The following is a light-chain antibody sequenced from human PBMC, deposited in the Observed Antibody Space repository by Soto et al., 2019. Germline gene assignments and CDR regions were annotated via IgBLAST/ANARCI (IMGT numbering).Light chain of an antibody. CDR3: MLYMGGGLVV. V-gene: IGLV8-61*01. Sequence: QTVVTQEPSFSVSPGGTGTLTCGLTSGSVSTTYYPSWYQQTPGQAPRTLIYSTNIRSSGVPDRFSGSILGNKAALTITGAQADDESDYHCMLYMGGGLVVFGGGTKLNAL. CDR1: SGSVSTTYY. J-gene: IGLJ2*01. CDR2: STN.